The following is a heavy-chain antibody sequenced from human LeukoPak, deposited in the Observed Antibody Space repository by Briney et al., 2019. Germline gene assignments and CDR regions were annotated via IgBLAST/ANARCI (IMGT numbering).Heavy chain of an antibody. Sequence: SCKASGGTFSSYAISWVRQAPGKGLEWVSAISGSGGTTYCADSVKGRFTISRDNSKNTLYLQMNSLRAEDTAVYYCAKHDFWSALDPIDYWGQATLVTVSS. CDR3: AKHDFWSALDPIDY. CDR1: GGTFSSYA. V-gene: IGHV3-23*01. J-gene: IGHJ4*02. D-gene: IGHD3-3*01. CDR2: ISGSGGTT.